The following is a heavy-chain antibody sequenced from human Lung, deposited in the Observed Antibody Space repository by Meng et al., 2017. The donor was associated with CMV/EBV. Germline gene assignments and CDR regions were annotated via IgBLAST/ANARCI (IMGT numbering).Heavy chain of an antibody. J-gene: IGHJ3*02. CDR3: ARAASITMIVVVITPAGDAFDI. D-gene: IGHD3-22*01. CDR1: GFTVSSNY. CDR2: ISYDGSNK. Sequence: LXXAVSGFTVSSNYMSWVRQALGKGLEWVAVISYDGSNKYYADSVKGRFTISRDNSKNTLYLQMNSLRAEDTAVYYCARAASITMIVVVITPAGDAFDIWXQGTXVTVSS. V-gene: IGHV3-30*03.